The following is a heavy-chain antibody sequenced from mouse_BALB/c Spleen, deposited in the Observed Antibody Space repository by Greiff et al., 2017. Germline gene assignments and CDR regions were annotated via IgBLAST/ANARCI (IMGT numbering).Heavy chain of an antibody. J-gene: IGHJ4*01. CDR1: GYTFTSYW. D-gene: IGHD2-3*01. Sequence: QVQLKQSGAELAKPGASVKMSCKASGYTFTSYWMHWVKQRPGQGLEWIGYINPSTGYTEYNQKFKDKATLTADKSSSTAYMQLSSLTSEDSAVYYCARRRGGYYVKAYAMDYWGQGTSVTVSS. CDR3: ARRRGGYYVKAYAMDY. V-gene: IGHV1-7*01. CDR2: INPSTGYT.